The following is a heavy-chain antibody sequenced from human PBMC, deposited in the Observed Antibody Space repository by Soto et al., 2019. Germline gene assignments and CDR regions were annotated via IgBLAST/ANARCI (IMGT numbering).Heavy chain of an antibody. D-gene: IGHD3-16*01. Sequence: PSETLSLTWAVYGGFLSESYWTWIRQPPGKGLEWIGEINHVGGTNYNPSLKSRVTMSVDTSQNQFSLRLISVTAADTAMYFCVRIRYQLPSSVLWLDPWGQGTPVTVSS. CDR3: VRIRYQLPSSVLWLDP. V-gene: IGHV4-34*01. CDR1: GGFLSESY. J-gene: IGHJ5*02. CDR2: INHVGGT.